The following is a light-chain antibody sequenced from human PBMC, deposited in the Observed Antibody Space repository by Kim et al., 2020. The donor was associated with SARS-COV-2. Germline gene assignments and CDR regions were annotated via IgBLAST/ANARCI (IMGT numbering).Light chain of an antibody. Sequence: QSDLTQPPSVSGSPGQSVTISCTGTSSDVGGYNRVSWYQQPPGTAPKLMIYEVTNRPSGIPDRFSGSKSGNTASLTISGLLAEDEGDYYCSSFTSSTTWVFGGGTQVTVL. CDR3: SSFTSSTTWV. CDR2: EVT. J-gene: IGLJ3*02. CDR1: SSDVGGYNR. V-gene: IGLV2-18*02.